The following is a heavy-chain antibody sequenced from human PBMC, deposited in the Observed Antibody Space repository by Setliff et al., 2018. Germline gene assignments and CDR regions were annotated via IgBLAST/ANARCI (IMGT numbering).Heavy chain of an antibody. CDR3: APYYYDSSGYYYFPY. D-gene: IGHD3-22*01. Sequence: ASVKVSCKASGYTFTGYYMHWVRQAPGQGLEWMGRINPNSGGTNYTQKFQGRVTMTRDTSISTAYMELSRLRSDDTAVYYCAPYYYDSSGYYYFPYWGQGTLVTVSS. CDR1: GYTFTGYY. J-gene: IGHJ4*02. CDR2: INPNSGGT. V-gene: IGHV1-2*06.